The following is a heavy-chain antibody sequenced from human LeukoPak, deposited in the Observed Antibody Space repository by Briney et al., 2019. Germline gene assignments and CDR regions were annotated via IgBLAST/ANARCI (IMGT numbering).Heavy chain of an antibody. CDR1: GFTFSSYE. CDR2: ISSSGSTI. V-gene: IGHV3-48*03. CDR3: AKDSYYYDSSGDGGYFDI. J-gene: IGHJ3*02. D-gene: IGHD3-22*01. Sequence: GGSLRLSCAASGFTFSSYEMNWVRQAPGKGLEWVSYISSSGSTIYYADSVKGRFTISRDNSKNTLYPQMNSLRAEDTAVYYCAKDSYYYDSSGDGGYFDIWGQGTMVTVSS.